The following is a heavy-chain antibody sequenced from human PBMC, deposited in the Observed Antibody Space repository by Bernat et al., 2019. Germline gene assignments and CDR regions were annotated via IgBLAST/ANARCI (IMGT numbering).Heavy chain of an antibody. Sequence: QVQLVESGGGVVQPGRSLRLSCAAPGFTFSSYGMHWVRQAPGKGLEWVAVISYDGSIKYYADSVKGRFTISRDNSKNTLYLQMNSLRAEDTAVYYCAKDRRVTTCLGYWGQGTLVTVSS. D-gene: IGHD4-17*01. J-gene: IGHJ4*02. CDR3: AKDRRVTTCLGY. CDR2: ISYDGSIK. V-gene: IGHV3-30*18. CDR1: GFTFSSYG.